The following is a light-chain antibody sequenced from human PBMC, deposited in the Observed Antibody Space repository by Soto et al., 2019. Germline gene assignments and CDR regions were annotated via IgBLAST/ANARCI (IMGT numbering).Light chain of an antibody. Sequence: QSVLTQPPSVSGAPGQRVTVSCIGSSSDIGAGSDVHWYQHLPGTAPKLLISGNTNRPSGVPDRFSGSKSGTSASLAITGLQAEDEADYSCQSYDSSLSVWVFGGGTKLTVL. CDR1: SSDIGAGSD. CDR2: GNT. CDR3: QSYDSSLSVWV. J-gene: IGLJ3*02. V-gene: IGLV1-40*01.